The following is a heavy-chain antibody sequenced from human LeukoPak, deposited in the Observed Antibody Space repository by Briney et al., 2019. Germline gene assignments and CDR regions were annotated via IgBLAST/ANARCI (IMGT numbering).Heavy chain of an antibody. D-gene: IGHD6-13*01. CDR2: INPSGGST. CDR1: GYTFTSYY. V-gene: IGHV1-46*01. CDR3: ARDVGSSSWYFDY. Sequence: EASVKVSRNASGYTFTSYYMYLVRQAPGQGLEWMGMINPSGGSTTYAQKFQGRVTMTRDTSTSTVYMELSSLRSEDTAVYYCARDVGSSSWYFDYWGQGTLVTVSS. J-gene: IGHJ4*02.